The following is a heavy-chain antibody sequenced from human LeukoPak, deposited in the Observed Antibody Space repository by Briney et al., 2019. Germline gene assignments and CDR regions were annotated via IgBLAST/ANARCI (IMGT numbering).Heavy chain of an antibody. CDR1: GGSISNSY. V-gene: IGHV4-59*01. CDR3: ARGYDIDV. Sequence: SETLSLTCTVSGGSISNSYWSWIRQPPGKALEWIGYIYYTGTTKYNPSLKSRATISLDTSKNQFSLKLTSVTAADTALFFCARGYDIDVWGQGTTVAVSS. J-gene: IGHJ6*02. CDR2: IYYTGTT.